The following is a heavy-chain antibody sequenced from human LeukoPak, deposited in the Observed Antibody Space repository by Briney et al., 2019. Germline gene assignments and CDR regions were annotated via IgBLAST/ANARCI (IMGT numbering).Heavy chain of an antibody. CDR1: GYTFTGYY. J-gene: IGHJ3*02. CDR2: INPNSGGT. D-gene: IGHD5-18*01. Sequence: ASVKVSCKASGYTFTGYYMHWVRQAPGQGLEWMGWINPNSGGTNYAQKFQGRVTMTRDTSISTAYMELSRLRSDDTAVYYCARGMPSGYSYGPAASPDAFDIWGQGTMVTVSS. V-gene: IGHV1-2*02. CDR3: ARGMPSGYSYGPAASPDAFDI.